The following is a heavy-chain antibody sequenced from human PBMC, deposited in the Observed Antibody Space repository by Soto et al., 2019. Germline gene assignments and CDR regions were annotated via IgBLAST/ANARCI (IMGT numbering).Heavy chain of an antibody. CDR1: GGSISSYY. J-gene: IGHJ6*03. Sequence: SETLSLTCTVSGGSISSYYWSWIRQPPGKGLEWIGYIYYSGSTNYNPSLKSRVTISVDTSKNQFSLKLSSVTAADTAVYYCARHSSSVQDYYYYYYMDVWGKGTTVTVSS. CDR3: ARHSSSVQDYYYYYYMDV. D-gene: IGHD6-6*01. CDR2: IYYSGST. V-gene: IGHV4-59*01.